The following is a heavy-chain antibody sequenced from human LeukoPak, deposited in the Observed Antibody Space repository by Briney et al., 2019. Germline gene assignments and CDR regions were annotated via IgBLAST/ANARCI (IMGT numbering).Heavy chain of an antibody. CDR2: INWNGGST. CDR3: ARDGYSGYDSQDDY. D-gene: IGHD5-12*01. J-gene: IGHJ4*02. V-gene: IGHV3-20*04. Sequence: SGGSLRLSCAASGFTFDDYGMSWVRQAPWKGLEWVSGINWNGGSTGYADSVKGRFTISRDNAKNSLYLQMNSLKAEDTALYYCARDGYSGYDSQDDYWGQGTLVTVSS. CDR1: GFTFDDYG.